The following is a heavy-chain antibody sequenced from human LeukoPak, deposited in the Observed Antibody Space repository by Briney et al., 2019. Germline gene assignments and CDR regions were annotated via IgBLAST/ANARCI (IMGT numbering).Heavy chain of an antibody. J-gene: IGHJ4*02. CDR1: GGSFSDYY. CDR2: INHSGSTT. V-gene: IGHV4-34*01. Sequence: SETLSLTCTVYGGSFSDYYWTWIRQPPGKGLEWIGEINHSGSTTNYNPSLKNRDTISVDMYKNQFSLKLISVTAADAAVYYCARRRWGYGSGSYDYWGQGTLVTVSS. CDR3: ARRRWGYGSGSYDY. D-gene: IGHD3-10*01.